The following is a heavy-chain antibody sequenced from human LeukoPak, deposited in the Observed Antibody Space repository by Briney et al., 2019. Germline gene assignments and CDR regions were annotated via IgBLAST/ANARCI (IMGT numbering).Heavy chain of an antibody. J-gene: IGHJ4*02. D-gene: IGHD2-2*01. V-gene: IGHV3-23*01. CDR1: GFTFSSYA. Sequence: PGGSLRLSCAASGFTFSSYAMSRVRQAPGKGLEWVSAISGSGGSTYYADSVKGRFTISRDNSKNTLYLQMNSRRAEDTAVYYCAKGRRIVVVPAASFDYWGQGTLVTVSS. CDR2: ISGSGGST. CDR3: AKGRRIVVVPAASFDY.